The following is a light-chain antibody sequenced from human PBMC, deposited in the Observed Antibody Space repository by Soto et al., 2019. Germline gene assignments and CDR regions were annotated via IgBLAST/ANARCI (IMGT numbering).Light chain of an antibody. CDR2: DVS. J-gene: IGLJ2*01. Sequence: QSALTQPRSVSASPGQSVTISCTGTSNDIGRYDYVSWYQHHPGKAPKLVIFDVSKRPSGVPDRFSGSKSGNTASLTISGLQPDDEADYYCCSYAGSNTFVLLGGGTKLTVL. V-gene: IGLV2-11*01. CDR1: SNDIGRYDY. CDR3: CSYAGSNTFVL.